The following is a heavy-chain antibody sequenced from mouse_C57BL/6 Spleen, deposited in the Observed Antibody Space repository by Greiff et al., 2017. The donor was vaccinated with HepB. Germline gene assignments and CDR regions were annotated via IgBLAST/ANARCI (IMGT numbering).Heavy chain of an antibody. CDR2: IYPGSGST. D-gene: IGHD1-1*01. Sequence: QVQLKQPGAELVKPGASVKMSCKASGYTFTSYWITWVKQRPGQGLEWIGDIYPGSGSTNYNEKFKSKATLTVDTSSSTAYMQLSSLTSEDSAVYYCAREHYYGSSPYSMDYWGQGTSVTVSS. J-gene: IGHJ4*01. V-gene: IGHV1-55*01. CDR1: GYTFTSYW. CDR3: AREHYYGSSPYSMDY.